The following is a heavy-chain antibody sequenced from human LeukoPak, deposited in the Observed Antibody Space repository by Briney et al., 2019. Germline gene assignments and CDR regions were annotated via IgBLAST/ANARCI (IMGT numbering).Heavy chain of an antibody. Sequence: GGSLRLSCAASGFTFSSYWMHWVRQAPGKGLVWVSRINTDGSSTSYADSVKGRFTISRDNAKNTLYLQMNSLRAEDTAVYYCARDGHLEMATITFDYWGQGTLVTVSS. CDR1: GFTFSSYW. CDR3: ARDGHLEMATITFDY. V-gene: IGHV3-74*01. CDR2: INTDGSST. J-gene: IGHJ4*02. D-gene: IGHD5-24*01.